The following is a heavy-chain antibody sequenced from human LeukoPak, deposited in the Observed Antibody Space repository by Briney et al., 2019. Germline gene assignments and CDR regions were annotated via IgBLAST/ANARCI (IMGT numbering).Heavy chain of an antibody. CDR3: ARVVLNYDFWSGFYSGFDY. J-gene: IGHJ4*02. CDR1: GFTFGNYA. V-gene: IGHV3-9*01. Sequence: GRSLRLSCAASGFTFGNYAMHWVRQAPGKGLEWVSGISWNSRSIGYADSVKGRFTISRDNAKNSLYLQMSSLRAEDTALYYCARVVLNYDFWSGFYSGFDYWGQGTLVSVSS. CDR2: ISWNSRSI. D-gene: IGHD3-3*01.